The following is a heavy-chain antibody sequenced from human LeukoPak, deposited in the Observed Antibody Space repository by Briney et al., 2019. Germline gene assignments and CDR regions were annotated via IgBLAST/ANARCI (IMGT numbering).Heavy chain of an antibody. J-gene: IGHJ4*02. CDR2: INAGNGNT. V-gene: IGHV1-3*01. D-gene: IGHD3-10*01. CDR3: ARDVLGPPMVRGVFDY. CDR1: GYTFTSYA. Sequence: GASVKVSCKASGYTFTSYAMHWVRQAPGQRLEWMGWINAGNGNTKYSQKFQGRVTITRDTSASTAYMELSSLRSEDTAVYYCARDVLGPPMVRGVFDYWGQGTLVTVSS.